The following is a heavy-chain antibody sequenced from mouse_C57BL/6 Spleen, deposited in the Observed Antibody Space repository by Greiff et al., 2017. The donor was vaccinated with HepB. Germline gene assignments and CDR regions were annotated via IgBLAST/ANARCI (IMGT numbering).Heavy chain of an antibody. V-gene: IGHV3-6*01. D-gene: IGHD1-1*01. Sequence: VQLKESGPGLVKPSQSLSLTCSVTGYSITSGYYWNWIRQFPGNKLEWMGYISYDGSNNYNPSLKNRISITRDTSKNQFFLKLNSVTTEDTATYYCAREDYYGHWYFDVWGTGTTVTVSS. CDR3: AREDYYGHWYFDV. J-gene: IGHJ1*03. CDR2: ISYDGSN. CDR1: GYSITSGYY.